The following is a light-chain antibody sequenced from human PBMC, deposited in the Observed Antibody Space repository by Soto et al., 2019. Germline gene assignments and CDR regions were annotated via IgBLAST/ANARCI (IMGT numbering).Light chain of an antibody. CDR1: SSNIGAGFD. J-gene: IGLJ1*01. Sequence: QSVLTQPPSVSGAPGQRVTISCSGNSSNIGAGFDVHWYQQLPGAAPKLLIYASANRPSGVPDRFSGSKSDTSASLAITGLQSEDEADYYCAAWDDSLNGHYVFGTGTKLTVL. CDR2: ASA. CDR3: AAWDDSLNGHYV. V-gene: IGLV1-40*01.